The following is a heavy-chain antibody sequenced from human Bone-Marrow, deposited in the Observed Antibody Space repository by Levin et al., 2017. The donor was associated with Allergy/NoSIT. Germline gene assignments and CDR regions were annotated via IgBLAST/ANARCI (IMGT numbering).Heavy chain of an antibody. D-gene: IGHD3-16*02. V-gene: IGHV1-69*06. Sequence: SVKVSCKASGGTFSSYAISWVRQAPGQGLEWMGGIIPIFGTANYAQKFQGRVTITADKSTSTAYMELSSLRSEDTAVYYCASAGYDYVWGSYRYSFDYWGQGTLVTVSS. CDR2: IIPIFGTA. CDR1: GGTFSSYA. CDR3: ASAGYDYVWGSYRYSFDY. J-gene: IGHJ4*02.